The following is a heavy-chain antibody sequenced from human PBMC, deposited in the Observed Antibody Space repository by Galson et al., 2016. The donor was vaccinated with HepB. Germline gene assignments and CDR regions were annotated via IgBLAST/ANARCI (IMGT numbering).Heavy chain of an antibody. CDR3: TRAQSPGLPSGVNFRFTLSRDDSKNTPYLQMNSLKTEDAAVYYCTRHLDPGYSSSWYFWFDP. J-gene: IGHJ5*02. CDR1: GLTFGGPA. V-gene: IGHV3-73*01. D-gene: IGHD3-10*01. CDR2: IRSKGNNNAT. Sequence: SLRLSCAVSGLTFGGPAMHWVRQASGKGLEWVGHIRSKGNNNATAYAASVTGRFTIVRDDSKHTAYLPMNRVKAADTAVYDATRAQSPGLPSGVNFRFTLSRDDSKNTPYLQMNSLKTEDAAVYYCTRHLDPGYSSSWYFWFDPWGQGTLVTVSS.